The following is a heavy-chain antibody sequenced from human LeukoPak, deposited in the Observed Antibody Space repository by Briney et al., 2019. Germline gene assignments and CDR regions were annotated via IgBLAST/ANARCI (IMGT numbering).Heavy chain of an antibody. J-gene: IGHJ5*02. D-gene: IGHD1-26*01. CDR1: GGTFSSYA. CDR2: IIPILGTA. V-gene: IGHV1-69*04. CDR3: ASSWELLPLDSNWFDP. Sequence: SVKVSCKASGGTFSSYAISWVRQAPGQGLEWMGRIIPILGTANYAQKFQGRVTITADKSTSTAYMELSSLRSEDTAVYYCASSWELLPLDSNWFDPWGQGTLVTVSS.